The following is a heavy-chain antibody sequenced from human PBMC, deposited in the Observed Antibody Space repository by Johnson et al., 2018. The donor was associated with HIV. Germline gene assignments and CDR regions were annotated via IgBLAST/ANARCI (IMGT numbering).Heavy chain of an antibody. J-gene: IGHJ3*01. CDR1: GFTFSSYA. CDR3: AREISRYYYDYAAFDL. CDR2: ISYDGSNE. V-gene: IGHV3-30*04. D-gene: IGHD3-22*01. Sequence: QVQLVESGGGVVQPGGSLRLSCAASGFTFSSYAMHWVRQAPGKGLEWVAVISYDGSNEDYADSVQGRFTISRDNSRSTVYLHMINLRADDTALYYCAREISRYYYDYAAFDLWGQGTTVTVSS.